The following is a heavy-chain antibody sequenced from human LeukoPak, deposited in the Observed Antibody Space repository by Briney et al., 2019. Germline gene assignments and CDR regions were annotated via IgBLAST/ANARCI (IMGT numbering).Heavy chain of an antibody. V-gene: IGHV3-23*01. CDR3: ASMTYGDYEGPS. Sequence: PGGSLRLSCAASGFTFSSYGMSWVRQAPGKGLEWVSAISGSGGSTYYADSVKGRFTISRDNSKNTLYLQMNSLRAEDTAVYYCASMTYGDYEGPSWGQGTLVTVSS. J-gene: IGHJ4*02. CDR1: GFTFSSYG. CDR2: ISGSGGST. D-gene: IGHD4-17*01.